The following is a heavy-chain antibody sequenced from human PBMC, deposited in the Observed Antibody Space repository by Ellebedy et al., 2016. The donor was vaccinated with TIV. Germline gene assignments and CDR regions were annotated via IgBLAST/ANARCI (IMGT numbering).Heavy chain of an antibody. V-gene: IGHV1-18*01. CDR3: ASAGVYGSGSY. D-gene: IGHD3-10*01. CDR2: ISAYNGNT. CDR1: GYTLMSYG. J-gene: IGHJ4*02. Sequence: AASVKVSCKASGYTLMSYGICWVRQAPGQGLEWMGWISAYNGNTNYAQKLQGRVTMTTDTSTSTAYMELRSLRSDDTAVYYCASAGVYGSGSYWGQGTLVTVSS.